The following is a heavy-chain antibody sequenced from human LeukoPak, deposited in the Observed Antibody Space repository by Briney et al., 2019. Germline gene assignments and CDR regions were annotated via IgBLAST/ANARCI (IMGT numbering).Heavy chain of an antibody. D-gene: IGHD1-1*01. CDR3: AKMGTTDYYYYMDV. CDR2: IRYDGSNK. V-gene: IGHV3-30*02. CDR1: GFTFSSYG. J-gene: IGHJ6*03. Sequence: PGGSLRLSCAASGFTFSSYGMHWVRQAPGKGLEWVAFIRYDGSNKYYADSVKGRFTISRDNSKNTLYLQMNSLRAEDTAVYYCAKMGTTDYYYYMDVWGKGTTVTVSS.